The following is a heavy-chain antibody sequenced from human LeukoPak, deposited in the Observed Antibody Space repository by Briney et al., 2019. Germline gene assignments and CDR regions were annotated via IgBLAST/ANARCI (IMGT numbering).Heavy chain of an antibody. D-gene: IGHD2-21*01. Sequence: ASVKVSCKASGFTLTDYYFHWVRQAPGQGLDWMGWIHPKSGRTKFAQKFQDRFTMTTDTSIGTTYMELTSLESGDAAMYYCARDPEDVVPIDHWGQGTLITVSS. CDR1: GFTLTDYY. CDR3: ARDPEDVVPIDH. V-gene: IGHV1-2*02. J-gene: IGHJ4*02. CDR2: IHPKSGRT.